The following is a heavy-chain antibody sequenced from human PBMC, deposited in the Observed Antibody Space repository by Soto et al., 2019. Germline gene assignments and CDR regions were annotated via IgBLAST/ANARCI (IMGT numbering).Heavy chain of an antibody. V-gene: IGHV1-69*13. CDR2: IIPIFGTA. CDR1: GGTFSSYA. CDR3: ARYSYGYVIFDY. Sequence: ASVKVSCKASGGTFSSYAISWVRQAPGQGLEWMGGIIPIFGTANYAQKFQGRVTITADESTSTAYMELSSLRSEDTAVYYCARYSYGYVIFDYWGQGTLVTVSS. D-gene: IGHD5-18*01. J-gene: IGHJ4*02.